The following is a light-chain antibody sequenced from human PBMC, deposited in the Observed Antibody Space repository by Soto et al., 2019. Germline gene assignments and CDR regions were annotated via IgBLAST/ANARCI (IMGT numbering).Light chain of an antibody. CDR3: QQYNSYPWT. CDR2: DAS. Sequence: IQMTQSPSTLSASVLYRGTITCRASQSISSWLAWYQQKPGKATKLMIYDASSLESGVPSRFSGSGSGKEFTLTITSLQPDDFATYYCQQYNSYPWTFGQGSKADI. V-gene: IGKV1-5*01. J-gene: IGKJ1*01. CDR1: QSISSW.